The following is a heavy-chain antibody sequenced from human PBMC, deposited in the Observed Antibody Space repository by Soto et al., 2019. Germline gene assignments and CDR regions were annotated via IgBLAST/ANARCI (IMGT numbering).Heavy chain of an antibody. CDR2: IYYIGST. CDR1: GGSISSYY. J-gene: IGHJ4*02. D-gene: IGHD6-13*01. CDR3: ARGTRAAARYVFDY. Sequence: SETLSLTCTVSGGSISSYYWNWIRQPPGKGLEWIGHIYYIGSTNYNPSLKSRVTISVDTSKNQFSLRLSSVTAADTAVYYCARGTRAAARYVFDYWGQGTLVTVSS. V-gene: IGHV4-59*01.